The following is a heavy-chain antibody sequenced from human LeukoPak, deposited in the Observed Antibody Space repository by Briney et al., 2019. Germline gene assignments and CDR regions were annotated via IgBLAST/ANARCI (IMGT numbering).Heavy chain of an antibody. D-gene: IGHD3-22*01. CDR2: IHYSGNT. J-gene: IGHJ3*02. CDR3: VRGYYDSSGSSNTFDI. CDR1: GGSISSSY. Sequence: SETLSLTCTVSGGSISSSYWSWIRQPPGKGLEWIGYIHYSGNTNYTPTLRSRLTMSVDTPKNQFSLKLNSVTAADTAVYYCVRGYYDSSGSSNTFDIWGQGTRVTVSS. V-gene: IGHV4-59*01.